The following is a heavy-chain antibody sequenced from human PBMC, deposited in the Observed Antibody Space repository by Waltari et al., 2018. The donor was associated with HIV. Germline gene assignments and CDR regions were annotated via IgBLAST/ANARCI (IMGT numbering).Heavy chain of an antibody. D-gene: IGHD1-26*01. CDR2: ISFDGRNE. CDR1: GFTFSNFG. CDR3: AKEGWELLQFGYYFDY. Sequence: QVQLVESGGGVVQPGKSLRLSCAASGFTFSNFGIHWVRQAPGKVLDWVAVISFDGRNEYYADSVKGRFTISRDNSKNTVYLQMNSLRADDTAVYYCAKEGWELLQFGYYFDYWGQGTLVTVSS. J-gene: IGHJ4*02. V-gene: IGHV3-30*18.